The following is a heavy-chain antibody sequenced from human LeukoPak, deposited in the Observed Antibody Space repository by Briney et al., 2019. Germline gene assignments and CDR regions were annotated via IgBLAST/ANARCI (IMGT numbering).Heavy chain of an antibody. Sequence: ASVKVSCMSSGYTFTNFYMHWLRQAPGQGLEWMGLINPSGSRTWFSEKFQGRIILTRDMSTSTDYMELSSLRSEDTAVYYCARASGLYYDSSGYYLNNGGIDYWGQGTLVTVSS. CDR2: INPSGSRT. CDR3: ARASGLYYDSSGYYLNNGGIDY. CDR1: GYTFTNFY. V-gene: IGHV1-46*01. J-gene: IGHJ4*02. D-gene: IGHD3-22*01.